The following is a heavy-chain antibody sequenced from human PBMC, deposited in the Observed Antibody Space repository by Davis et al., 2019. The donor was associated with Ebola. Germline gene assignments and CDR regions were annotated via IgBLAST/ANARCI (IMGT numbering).Heavy chain of an antibody. J-gene: IGHJ6*02. CDR3: TRALMTYSTLTTRYYYYGVDV. Sequence: PSETLSLTCIVSGGSISSHYWSWIRQPPGKGLEWIGYISYSGNTNYNPSLKSRVTVSVDTSKNQFSLQLSSVTAADPAVYYCTRALMTYSTLTTRYYYYGVDVWGQGTTVTVSS. V-gene: IGHV4-59*11. D-gene: IGHD4-11*01. CDR2: ISYSGNT. CDR1: GGSISSHY.